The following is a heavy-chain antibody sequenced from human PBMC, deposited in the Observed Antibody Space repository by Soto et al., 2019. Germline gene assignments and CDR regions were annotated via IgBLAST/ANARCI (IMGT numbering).Heavy chain of an antibody. Sequence: EVQLVESWGGLVQPGRSLRLSCAASGFTFDDYAMHWVRQAPGKGLEWVSGISWNSGSIGYADSVKGRFTISRDNAKNSLYLQMNSLRAEDTALYYCAKGLIRGIVGATLDYWGQGTLVTVS. J-gene: IGHJ4*02. CDR1: GFTFDDYA. CDR3: AKGLIRGIVGATLDY. CDR2: ISWNSGSI. D-gene: IGHD1-26*01. V-gene: IGHV3-9*01.